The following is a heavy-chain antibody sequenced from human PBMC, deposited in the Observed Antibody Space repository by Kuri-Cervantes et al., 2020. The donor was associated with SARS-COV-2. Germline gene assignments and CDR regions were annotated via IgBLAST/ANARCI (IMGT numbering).Heavy chain of an antibody. D-gene: IGHD2-21*02. CDR3: ARPVHPVFRYCGGYCSDAFDT. CDR1: GYSFTSYW. V-gene: IGHV5-51*01. CDR2: IYPGDSDT. J-gene: IGHJ3*02. Sequence: GESLKISCKGSGYSFTSYWIGWVRQMPGKGPEWMGIIYPGDSDTRYSPSFQGQVTISADKSISTAYLQWSSLKASDTAMYYCARPVHPVFRYCGGYCSDAFDTWGQGTMVTVSS.